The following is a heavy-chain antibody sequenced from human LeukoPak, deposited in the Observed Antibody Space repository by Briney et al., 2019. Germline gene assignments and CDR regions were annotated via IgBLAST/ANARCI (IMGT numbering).Heavy chain of an antibody. Sequence: ASVKVSFKSSVYTFTIYAMHWVRHPPGQRLELMGWINAGNGNTKYSQKFQGRVTITRDTSASTAYMELSSLRSEDTAVYYCARMSYDYGSGSYYNYGMDVWGKGTTVTVSS. V-gene: IGHV1-3*01. J-gene: IGHJ6*04. CDR3: ARMSYDYGSGSYYNYGMDV. CDR2: INAGNGNT. D-gene: IGHD3-10*01. CDR1: VYTFTIYA.